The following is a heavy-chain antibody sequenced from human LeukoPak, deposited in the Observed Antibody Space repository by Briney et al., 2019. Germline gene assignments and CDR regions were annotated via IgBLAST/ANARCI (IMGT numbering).Heavy chain of an antibody. CDR2: ISGSAITT. J-gene: IGHJ4*02. CDR3: ATTTYYDFWSGYYTGTKYYFDY. CDR1: GFTFSNYA. D-gene: IGHD3-3*01. V-gene: IGHV3-23*01. Sequence: GGSLRLSCTTSGFTFSNYAMSWVRQAPGKGLEWVSSISGSAITTYYADSVKGRFTISRDNSKNTLYLQMNSLRAEDTAVYYCATTTYYDFWSGYYTGTKYYFDYWGQGTLVTVSS.